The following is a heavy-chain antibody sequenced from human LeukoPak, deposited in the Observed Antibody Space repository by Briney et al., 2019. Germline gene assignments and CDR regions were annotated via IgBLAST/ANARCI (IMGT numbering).Heavy chain of an antibody. CDR1: GFTFSSYA. J-gene: IGHJ4*02. CDR3: AREATVTTFFGY. Sequence: GGSLRLSCAASGFTFSSYAMHWVRQAPGKGLEWVAVISYDGSNKYYADSVKGRFTISRDNSKNTLYLQMNSLRAEDTAVYYCAREATVTTFFGYWGQGTLVTVSP. V-gene: IGHV3-30*04. D-gene: IGHD4-17*01. CDR2: ISYDGSNK.